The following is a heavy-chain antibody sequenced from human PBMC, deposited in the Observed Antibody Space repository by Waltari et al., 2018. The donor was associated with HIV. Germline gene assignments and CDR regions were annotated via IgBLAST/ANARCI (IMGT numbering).Heavy chain of an antibody. D-gene: IGHD3-22*01. CDR3: ARAQTYYYDSSGYTVDP. V-gene: IGHV1-8*01. Sequence: QVQLVQSGAEVKKPGASVKVSCKASGYTFTSYDINCVRQATGQGLEWMGWMNPNSGNTGYAQKFQGRVTMTRNTSISTAYMELSSLRSEDTAVYYCARAQTYYYDSSGYTVDPWGQGTLVTVSS. CDR2: MNPNSGNT. J-gene: IGHJ5*02. CDR1: GYTFTSYD.